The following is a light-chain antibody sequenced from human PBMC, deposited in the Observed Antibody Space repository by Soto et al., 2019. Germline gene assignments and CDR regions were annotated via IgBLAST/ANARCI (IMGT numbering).Light chain of an antibody. CDR3: QQSYSTPYT. Sequence: DIQMTQSPSSLFASVGDRVTITCRASQSISSYLNWYQQKPGKAPTLLIYAASSLQSGVPSRFSGSVSGTDFTLTISSLQPEDFATYYCQQSYSTPYTFGQGTRLEIK. CDR2: AAS. V-gene: IGKV1-39*01. J-gene: IGKJ5*01. CDR1: QSISSY.